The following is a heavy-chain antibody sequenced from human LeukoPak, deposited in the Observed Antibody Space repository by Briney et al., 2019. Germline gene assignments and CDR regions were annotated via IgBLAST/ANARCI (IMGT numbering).Heavy chain of an antibody. D-gene: IGHD6-19*01. CDR1: GGSISSGGYY. Sequence: SETLSLTCTVSGGSISSGGYYWSWIRQPPGKGLEWIGYIYHSGSTYYNPSLKSRVTISVDTSKNQFSLKLSSVTAADTAVYYCARLASYKSAGYWGQGTLVTVSS. CDR3: ARLASYKSAGY. CDR2: IYHSGST. V-gene: IGHV4-30-2*01. J-gene: IGHJ4*02.